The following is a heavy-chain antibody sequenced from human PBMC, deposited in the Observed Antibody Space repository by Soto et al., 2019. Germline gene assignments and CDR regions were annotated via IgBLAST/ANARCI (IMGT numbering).Heavy chain of an antibody. Sequence: SETLSLTCTVSGASISSSNYYWGWIRQPPGKGLEWIGSIYYSGSTYYNPSLKSRVTISVDTSKNQFSLKLSSVTAADTAVYYCARSLTSTFEYWGQGTLVTVSS. D-gene: IGHD2-2*01. CDR1: GASISSSNYY. CDR3: ARSLTSTFEY. J-gene: IGHJ4*02. V-gene: IGHV4-39*01. CDR2: IYYSGST.